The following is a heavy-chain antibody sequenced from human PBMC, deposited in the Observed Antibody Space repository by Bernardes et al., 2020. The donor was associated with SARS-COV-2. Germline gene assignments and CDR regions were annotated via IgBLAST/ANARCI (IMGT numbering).Heavy chain of an antibody. CDR2: ISSSSSYI. V-gene: IGHV3-21*01. J-gene: IGHJ4*02. D-gene: IGHD5-12*01. CDR1: GFTFSSYS. CDR3: ARDQGYSGYDFDY. Sequence: GSLRLSCAASGFTFSSYSMNWVRQAPGKGLEWVSSISSSSSYIYYADSVKGRFTISRDNAKNSLYLQMNSLRAEDTAVYYCARDQGYSGYDFDYWGQGTLVTVSS.